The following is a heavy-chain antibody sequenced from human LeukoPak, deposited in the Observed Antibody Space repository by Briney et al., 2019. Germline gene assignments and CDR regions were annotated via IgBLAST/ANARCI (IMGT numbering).Heavy chain of an antibody. Sequence: SETLSLTCAVYGGSFSGYYWSWIRPPPGKGLEWIGEINHSGSTNYNPSLKSRVTISVDTSKNQFSLKLSSVTAADTAVYYCARSGSYPGGNFDYWGQGTLVTVSS. V-gene: IGHV4-34*01. CDR3: ARSGSYPGGNFDY. CDR1: GGSFSGYY. D-gene: IGHD1-26*01. CDR2: INHSGST. J-gene: IGHJ4*02.